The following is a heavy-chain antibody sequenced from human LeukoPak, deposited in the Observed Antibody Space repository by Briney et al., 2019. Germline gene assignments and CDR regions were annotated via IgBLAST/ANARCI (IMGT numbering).Heavy chain of an antibody. D-gene: IGHD3-3*01. CDR2: IYYSGST. CDR1: GGSVSSYY. J-gene: IGHJ4*02. V-gene: IGHV4-39*01. CDR3: ARANYDFWSGYPWFDY. Sequence: SETLSLTCTVSGGSVSSYYWGWIRQPPGKGLEWIGSIYYSGSTYYNPSLKSRVTISVDTSKNQFSLKLSSVTAADTAVYYCARANYDFWSGYPWFDYWGQGTLVTVSS.